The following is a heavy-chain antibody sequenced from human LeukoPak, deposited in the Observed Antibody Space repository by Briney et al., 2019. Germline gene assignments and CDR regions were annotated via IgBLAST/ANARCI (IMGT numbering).Heavy chain of an antibody. CDR3: ARDGETGDEAWDY. V-gene: IGHV1-69*04. Sequence: SVKVSCKASGGTFSSYAISWVRQAPGQGLEWMGRIIPILGIANYAQKFQGRVTITADKSTSTAYMELSSLRSEDTAVYYCARDGETGDEAWDYWGQGTLVTVSS. CDR1: GGTFSSYA. J-gene: IGHJ4*02. CDR2: IIPILGIA. D-gene: IGHD7-27*01.